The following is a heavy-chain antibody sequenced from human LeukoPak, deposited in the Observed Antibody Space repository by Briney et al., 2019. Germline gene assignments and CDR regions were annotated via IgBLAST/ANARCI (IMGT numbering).Heavy chain of an antibody. D-gene: IGHD3-3*01. V-gene: IGHV1-46*03. Sequence: ASVKVSCKASGYTFTSYYMHWVRQAPGQGLEWMGIINPSGGSTSYAQKFQGRVTMTRDTSTSTVYMELSSLRSEDTAVYYCARAPKICSTYYDFWSGIDYWGQGTLVTVSS. CDR1: GYTFTSYY. CDR2: INPSGGST. J-gene: IGHJ4*02. CDR3: ARAPKICSTYYDFWSGIDY.